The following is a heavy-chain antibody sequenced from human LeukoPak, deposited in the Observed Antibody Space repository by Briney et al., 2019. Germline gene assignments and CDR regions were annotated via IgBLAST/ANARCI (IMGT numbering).Heavy chain of an antibody. CDR1: GGSFCGYY. CDR3: ARAHSIASYYYGVDV. V-gene: IGHV4-34*01. Sequence: SETLSLTCAVYGGSFCGYYWSWIRQPPGKGLEWIGEINHSGSTNYNPSLKSRVTISVDTSKNQFSLKLSSVTAADTAVYYCARAHSIASYYYGVDVWGQGTTVTVSS. CDR2: INHSGST. J-gene: IGHJ6*02. D-gene: IGHD2/OR15-2a*01.